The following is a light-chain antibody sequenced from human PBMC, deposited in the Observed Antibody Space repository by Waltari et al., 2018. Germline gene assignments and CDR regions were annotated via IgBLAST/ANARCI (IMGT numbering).Light chain of an antibody. CDR2: ATT. Sequence: DRITITRRASPTVDNYFNWYQQKPGDAPKLLIYATTILQNGVPSRFSGSGSGTDFTLTINSLQPEDFETSFRQQSFNVPLSFGGGTKVEI. CDR1: PTVDNY. V-gene: IGKV1-39*01. CDR3: QQSFNVPLS. J-gene: IGKJ4*01.